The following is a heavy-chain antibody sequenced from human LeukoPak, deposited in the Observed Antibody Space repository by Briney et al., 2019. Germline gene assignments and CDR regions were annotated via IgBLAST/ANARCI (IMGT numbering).Heavy chain of an antibody. CDR3: ARGQGRNYYGSGSYYKEYFQH. CDR2: IIPIFGTA. CDR1: GGTFSGYA. Sequence: SVKVSCKASGGTFSGYAISWVRQAPGQGLEWMGGIIPIFGTANYAQKFQGRVTITTDESTSTAYMELSSLRSEDTAVYYCARGQGRNYYGSGSYYKEYFQHWGQGTLVTVSS. J-gene: IGHJ1*01. D-gene: IGHD3-10*01. V-gene: IGHV1-69*05.